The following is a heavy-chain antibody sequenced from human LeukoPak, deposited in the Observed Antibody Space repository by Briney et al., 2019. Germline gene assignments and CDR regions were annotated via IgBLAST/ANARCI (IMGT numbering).Heavy chain of an antibody. V-gene: IGHV1-58*02. D-gene: IGHD2-15*01. Sequence: SVKVSCKASGFTFTSSAMQWVRQARGQRLEWIGWIVVGSGNTNYAQKFQERVTITRDMSTSTAYMELRSLRSDDTAVYYCAREGCSGGSCYVNWFDPWGQGTLVTVSS. CDR2: IVVGSGNT. CDR1: GFTFTSSA. CDR3: AREGCSGGSCYVNWFDP. J-gene: IGHJ5*02.